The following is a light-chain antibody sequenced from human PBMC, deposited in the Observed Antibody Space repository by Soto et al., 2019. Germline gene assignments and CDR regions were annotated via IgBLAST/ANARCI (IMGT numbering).Light chain of an antibody. CDR1: QSVSSSY. CDR3: QQYGSSHT. CDR2: GAS. J-gene: IGKJ5*01. Sequence: EIVLTQSPATLSLSPGERATLSCRASQSVSSSYLAWYQQKPGQAPRLLIYGASSRATGIPDRFSGSGSGTDFTLTISRLEPEDFAVYYCQQYGSSHTFGQGTRLEI. V-gene: IGKV3-20*01.